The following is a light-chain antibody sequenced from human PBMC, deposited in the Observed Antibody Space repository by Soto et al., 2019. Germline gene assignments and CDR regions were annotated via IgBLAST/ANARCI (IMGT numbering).Light chain of an antibody. J-gene: IGKJ1*01. CDR3: QQYNNWPKP. CDR1: QSVSSN. V-gene: IGKV3-15*01. CDR2: GAS. Sequence: EIVMTQSPATLSVSPGERATLSCRASQSVSSNLAWYQQKPGQAPRLLIYGASTRATGIPARFSGSGSGTEFPLTIRGLQSEDFAVYYCQQYNNWPKPFGQGTKVEIK.